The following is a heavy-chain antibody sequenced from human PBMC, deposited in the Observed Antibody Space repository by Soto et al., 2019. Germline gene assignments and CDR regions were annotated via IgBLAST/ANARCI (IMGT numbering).Heavy chain of an antibody. Sequence: QVQLVESGGGVVQPGRSLRLSCAASGFTFSSYGMHWVRQAPGKGLEWVAVISYDGSNKYYVDSVKGRFTISRDNSKNTLYLQMNSLRAEDTAVYYCAKGSGYGTVDAFDIWGQGTMVTVSS. CDR3: AKGSGYGTVDAFDI. V-gene: IGHV3-30*18. CDR2: ISYDGSNK. CDR1: GFTFSSYG. J-gene: IGHJ3*02. D-gene: IGHD5-12*01.